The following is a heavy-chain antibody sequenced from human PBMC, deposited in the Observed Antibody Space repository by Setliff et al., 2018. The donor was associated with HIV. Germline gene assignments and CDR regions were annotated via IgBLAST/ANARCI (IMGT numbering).Heavy chain of an antibody. CDR2: ISSSGSYT. V-gene: IGHV3-21*01. CDR3: ARSRSTRDAFDT. Sequence: PGGSLRLSCAASGFTLSDQYMDWVRQAPGKGLEWVSSISSSGSYTYYAASLKGRFTITRDNARNSLYLEMSTLRAEDTALYYCARSRSTRDAFDTWGRGTMVTVSS. J-gene: IGHJ3*02. D-gene: IGHD2-2*01. CDR1: GFTLSDQY.